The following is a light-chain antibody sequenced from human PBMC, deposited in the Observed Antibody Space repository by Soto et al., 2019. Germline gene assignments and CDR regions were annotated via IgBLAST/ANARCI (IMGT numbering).Light chain of an antibody. CDR2: KAS. CDR1: QSITTW. V-gene: IGKV1-5*03. Sequence: EIHISQSPATVSASVGDRVTITCRPSQSITTWLAWYQQKPGKAPKLLMYKASSLESGVPSRFSGSGSGTEFTLTISSLQPEDLATYYCQQVNTYPVTFGGGTKVDIK. J-gene: IGKJ4*01. CDR3: QQVNTYPVT.